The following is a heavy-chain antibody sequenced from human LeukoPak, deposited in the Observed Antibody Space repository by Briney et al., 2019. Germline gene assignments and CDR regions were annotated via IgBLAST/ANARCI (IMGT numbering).Heavy chain of an antibody. D-gene: IGHD3-9*01. V-gene: IGHV3-74*01. CDR2: INPEETTT. Sequence: GGSLRLSCSASGFTFSTFWMHWVRQAPSKGLVWVSRINPEETTTTYADSVRGRFTISRDNAKNTLYLQMNSLTAEDTAVYYCARDLTGPVDYWGQGTLVTVSS. CDR3: ARDLTGPVDY. J-gene: IGHJ4*02. CDR1: GFTFSTFW.